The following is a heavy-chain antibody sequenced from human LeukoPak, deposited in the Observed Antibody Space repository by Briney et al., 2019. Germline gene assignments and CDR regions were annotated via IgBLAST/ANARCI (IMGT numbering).Heavy chain of an antibody. D-gene: IGHD4/OR15-4a*01. CDR1: GFTFTNAW. CDR3: TTLTMLIASHSDY. Sequence: GGSLRLSCAASGFTFTNAWMNWVRQSPGKGLEWVGRIKSASDGETTDYAAPVRGRFIVSRDDSKNTLYLQMNSLKTEDTALYYCTTLTMLIASHSDYWGRGTLVTVSS. J-gene: IGHJ4*02. CDR2: IKSASDGETT. V-gene: IGHV3-15*01.